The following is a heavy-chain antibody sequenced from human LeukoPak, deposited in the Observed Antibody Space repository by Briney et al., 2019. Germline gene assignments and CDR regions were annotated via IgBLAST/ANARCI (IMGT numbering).Heavy chain of an antibody. CDR1: GFTFSSYG. D-gene: IGHD2-21*01. CDR2: IWYDGRNK. V-gene: IGHV3-33*06. CDR3: VKDLVNFDY. J-gene: IGHJ4*02. Sequence: GGSLRLSCAASGFTFSSYGMHWVRQAPGKGLEWVAVIWYDGRNKYYADSVKGRFTITRDNSKNTLYLQMNSLRAEDTAVYYCVKDLVNFDYWGQGTQVTVSS.